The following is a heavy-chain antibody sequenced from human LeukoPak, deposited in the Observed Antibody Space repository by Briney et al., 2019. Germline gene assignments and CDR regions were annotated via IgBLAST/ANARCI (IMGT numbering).Heavy chain of an antibody. Sequence: GGSLRLSCSASGFTLSRFWMSWVRQAPGKGLEYVALIKQGGSEIYHMDSVKGRFTISRDDATNSLYLQMNSLRVEDTALYYCARDRESESDSEGDYWGQGTLVTVSS. D-gene: IGHD4-11*01. V-gene: IGHV3-7*01. CDR2: IKQGGSEI. CDR1: GFTLSRFW. CDR3: ARDRESESDSEGDY. J-gene: IGHJ4*02.